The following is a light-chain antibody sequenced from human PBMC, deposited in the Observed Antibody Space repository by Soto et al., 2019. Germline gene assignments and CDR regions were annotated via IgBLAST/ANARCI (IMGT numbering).Light chain of an antibody. J-gene: IGKJ1*01. CDR1: QSLVSSDGNTY. Sequence: DVVVTQSPLSLPVTLGQPASISCRSSQSLVSSDGNTYLNWFQQRPGQSPRRLIYMISIRDSGVPDRFSGSGSGTDFTLKISRVEAEDVGVYYCMQGTHWPRTFGQGTKVEI. CDR3: MQGTHWPRT. V-gene: IGKV2-30*01. CDR2: MIS.